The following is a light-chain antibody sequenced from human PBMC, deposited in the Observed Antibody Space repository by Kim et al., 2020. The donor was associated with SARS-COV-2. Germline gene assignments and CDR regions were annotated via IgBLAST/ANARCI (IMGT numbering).Light chain of an antibody. CDR2: GKN. V-gene: IGLV3-19*01. CDR1: SLRTYY. CDR3: NSRDNNDNVL. J-gene: IGLJ2*01. Sequence: VDLGQTVRSTCQGDSLRTYYTTWFQQKPGQAPIVVFYGKNNRPSGIPDRFSGSSSGNTASLTITATQAGDEADYYCNSRDNNDNVLFGGGTQLTVL.